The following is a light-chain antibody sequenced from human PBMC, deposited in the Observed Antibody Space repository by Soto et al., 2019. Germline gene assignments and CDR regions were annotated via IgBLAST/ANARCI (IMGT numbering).Light chain of an antibody. CDR1: QGINSW. CDR2: AAS. Sequence: DIQMTQSPSSVSASVGDRVTITCRASQGINSWLAWYQQTPGKAPNLLIYAASSLQSGVPSRFSGSQSGTDFTLTISSLQPEDFATYYCQQSYNTPRAFGQGTKVDI. J-gene: IGKJ1*01. CDR3: QQSYNTPRA. V-gene: IGKV1-12*01.